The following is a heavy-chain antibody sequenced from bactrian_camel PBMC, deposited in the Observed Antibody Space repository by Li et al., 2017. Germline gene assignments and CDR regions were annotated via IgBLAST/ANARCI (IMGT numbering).Heavy chain of an antibody. Sequence: VQLVESGGGLVPPGGSLRLSCAVSGLIVSSYDMTWVRQAPGKGLEWVSGIYSGGITYYSDSVKGRFTISRDDAKNTLYLQLDSLETEDTAIYYCAGLSSDFENYWGQGTQVTVS. CDR2: IYSGGIT. V-gene: IGHV3S10*01. CDR1: GLIVSSYD. J-gene: IGHJ4*01. CDR3: AGLSSDFENY.